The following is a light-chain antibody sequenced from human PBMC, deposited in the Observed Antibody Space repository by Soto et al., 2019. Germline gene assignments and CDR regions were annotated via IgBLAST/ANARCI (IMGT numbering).Light chain of an antibody. CDR1: QSVTNNY. Sequence: EIVVTQSPATLSLSPGERATLSCRASQSVTNNYLAWYQQKPGQAPRLLIYDASGRATGIPDRFSGSGSGTDFTLTISRLEPEDFAVYYCQQYDNSPITFGQGTRLEIK. CDR3: QQYDNSPIT. CDR2: DAS. V-gene: IGKV3-20*01. J-gene: IGKJ5*01.